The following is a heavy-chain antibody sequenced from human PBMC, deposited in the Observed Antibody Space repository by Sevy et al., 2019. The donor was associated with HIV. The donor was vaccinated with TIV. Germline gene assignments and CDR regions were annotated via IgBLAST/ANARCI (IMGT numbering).Heavy chain of an antibody. CDR3: ARHGSSSSRSHAFDI. J-gene: IGHJ3*02. D-gene: IGHD2-2*01. CDR1: GGSFSGYY. Sequence: SETLSLTCAVYGGSFSGYYWSWIRQPPGKGLEWVGEINHSGSTNYNPSLKSRVTISVDTYNNQFSLKLSSVTAADTAVYYCARHGSSSSRSHAFDIWGQGTMVTVSS. CDR2: INHSGST. V-gene: IGHV4-34*01.